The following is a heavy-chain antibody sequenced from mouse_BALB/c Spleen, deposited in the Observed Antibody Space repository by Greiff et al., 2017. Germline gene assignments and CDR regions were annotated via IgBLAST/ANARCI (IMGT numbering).Heavy chain of an antibody. CDR1: GYTFTSYV. CDR3: AKSRVATFTTVVATDYFDY. Sequence: LVESGPELVKPGASVKMSCKASGYTFTSYVMHWVKQKPGQGLEWIGYINPYNDGTKYNEKFKGKATLTSDKSSSTAYMELSSLTSEDSAVYYCAKSRVATFTTVVATDYFDYWGQGTTLTVSS. V-gene: IGHV1-14*01. CDR2: INPYNDGT. J-gene: IGHJ2*01. D-gene: IGHD1-1*01.